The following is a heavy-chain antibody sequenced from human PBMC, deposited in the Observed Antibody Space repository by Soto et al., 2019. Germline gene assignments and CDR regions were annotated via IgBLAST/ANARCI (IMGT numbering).Heavy chain of an antibody. J-gene: IGHJ6*03. D-gene: IGHD3-9*01. Sequence: SETLSLTCTVSGGSISNYYWSWIRQPPGKGLEWIGYIYYSGSTNYNPSLKSRVTISVDTSKNQFSLKLRSVTAADTAVYYCARHKGITTFYYMDVWGKGTTVTVSS. CDR1: GGSISNYY. V-gene: IGHV4-59*08. CDR2: IYYSGST. CDR3: ARHKGITTFYYMDV.